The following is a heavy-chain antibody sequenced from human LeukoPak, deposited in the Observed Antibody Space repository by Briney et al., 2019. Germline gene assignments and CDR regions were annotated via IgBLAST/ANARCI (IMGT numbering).Heavy chain of an antibody. V-gene: IGHV3-30*02. D-gene: IGHD3-16*01. Sequence: GGSLRLSCAASGFTFSSYGMHWVRQAPGKGLEWVAFIRYDGSNKYYADSVKGRFTISRDSSKNTLYLQMNSLRAEDTAVYYCARAGYDYGNWFDPWGQGTLVTVSS. CDR2: IRYDGSNK. CDR1: GFTFSSYG. CDR3: ARAGYDYGNWFDP. J-gene: IGHJ5*02.